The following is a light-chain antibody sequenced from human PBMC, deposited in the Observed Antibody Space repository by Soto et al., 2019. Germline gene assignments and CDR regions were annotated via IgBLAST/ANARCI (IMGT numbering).Light chain of an antibody. CDR3: HQYDSYPYT. CDR1: QSISKW. CDR2: DAY. J-gene: IGKJ2*01. Sequence: DILMTQSPSILSASVGDTVTITCRASQSISKWVAWYQQRAGKAPTALIFDAYNSEKGGPSRFSCSGSGTEFTLIISGLPPEDFATYYCHQYDSYPYTFGQGTKVDIK. V-gene: IGKV1-5*01.